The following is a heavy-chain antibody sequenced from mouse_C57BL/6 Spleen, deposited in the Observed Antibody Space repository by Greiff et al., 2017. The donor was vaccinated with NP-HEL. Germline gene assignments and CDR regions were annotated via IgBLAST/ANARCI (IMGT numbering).Heavy chain of an antibody. CDR1: GYSFTGYY. Sequence: VQLQQSGPELVKPGASVKISCKASGYSFTGYYMNWVKQSPEKSLEWIGEINPSTGGTTYNQKFKAKATLTVDKSSSTAYMQLKSLTSEDSAVYYCARFPYDGYYAMDYWGQGTSVTVSS. V-gene: IGHV1-42*01. CDR3: ARFPYDGYYAMDY. J-gene: IGHJ4*01. CDR2: INPSTGGT. D-gene: IGHD2-3*01.